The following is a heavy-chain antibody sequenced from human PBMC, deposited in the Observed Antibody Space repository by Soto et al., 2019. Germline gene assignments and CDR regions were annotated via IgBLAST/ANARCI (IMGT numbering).Heavy chain of an antibody. CDR3: ARDNWNSY. CDR1: GFTFNIYW. Sequence: LRLSCVASGFTFNIYWMHWVRQAPGKGLEWASRINNDGSATTYADSGKGQLTISRDNAKNTLFLQMNTLRVDDAAVYYCARDNWNSYWGQGTLVTSPQ. D-gene: IGHD1-1*01. V-gene: IGHV3-74*01. J-gene: IGHJ4*02. CDR2: INNDGSAT.